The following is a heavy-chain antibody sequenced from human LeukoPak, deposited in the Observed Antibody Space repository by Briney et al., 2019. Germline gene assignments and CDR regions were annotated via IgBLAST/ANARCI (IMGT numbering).Heavy chain of an antibody. CDR1: GFTFSNYW. V-gene: IGHV3-7*01. D-gene: IGHD3-22*01. CDR3: ARHLSDPTLLPVSLY. CDR2: INQNGSAK. Sequence: PGGSLRLSCAASGFTFSNYWMSWVRQAPGKGLEWVTNINQNGSAKYYVDAVKGRFTISRDNAKNSLYLQMNSLRPDDTAVYYCARHLSDPTLLPVSLYWGQGTLLTV. J-gene: IGHJ4*02.